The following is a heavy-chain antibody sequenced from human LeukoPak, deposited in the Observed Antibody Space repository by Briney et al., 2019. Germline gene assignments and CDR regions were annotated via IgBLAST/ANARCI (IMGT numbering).Heavy chain of an antibody. CDR2: IHYSGST. V-gene: IGHV4-30-4*02. CDR3: ARVGDWNDLVY. D-gene: IGHD1-1*01. CDR1: GGSISSDDYY. J-gene: IGHJ4*02. Sequence: SENLSLTCTVSGGSISSDDYYWSWIRQPPGKGVEGIGYIHYSGSTYYNPSLKSRVSISVDTSKNQYSLKLISVTAADTAVYYCARVGDWNDLVYWGQGTLVTVSS.